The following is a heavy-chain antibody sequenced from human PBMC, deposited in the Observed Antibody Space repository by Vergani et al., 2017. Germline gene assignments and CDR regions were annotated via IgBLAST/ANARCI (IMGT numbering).Heavy chain of an antibody. Sequence: QVQLVESGGGVVQPGGYLRLSCAASGFTFSSYGMHWVRQAPGKGLEWVAFIRYDGSNKYYADSVKGRFTISRDNSKNTLYLQMNSLRAEDTAVYYCAKDRDRFFDYWGQGTLVTVSS. CDR2: IRYDGSNK. V-gene: IGHV3-30*02. CDR1: GFTFSSYG. CDR3: AKDRDRFFDY. D-gene: IGHD3-3*01. J-gene: IGHJ4*02.